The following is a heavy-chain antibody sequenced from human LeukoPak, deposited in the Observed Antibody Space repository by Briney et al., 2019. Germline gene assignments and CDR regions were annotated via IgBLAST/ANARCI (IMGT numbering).Heavy chain of an antibody. Sequence: GGSLRLSCADSGITFSGNWMSWVRQAPGKGLEWVAHIKPDGSEKYYVDSVRGRFTISRDNAENSLYLEMNSLRAGDTAVYYCARDRDWSFDYWGQGTLVTVSS. D-gene: IGHD3/OR15-3a*01. J-gene: IGHJ4*02. CDR3: ARDRDWSFDY. V-gene: IGHV3-7*05. CDR2: IKPDGSEK. CDR1: GITFSGNW.